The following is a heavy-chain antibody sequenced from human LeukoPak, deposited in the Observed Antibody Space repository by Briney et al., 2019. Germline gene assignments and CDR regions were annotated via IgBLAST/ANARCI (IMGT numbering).Heavy chain of an antibody. CDR3: ARGDSSSWYPLNYYYYYYMDV. Sequence: ASVKVSCKASGYTFTSYGISWVRQAPGQGLVWMGWISAYNGNTNYAQKLQGRVTMTTDTSTSTAYMELRSLRSDDTAVYYCARGDSSSWYPLNYYYYYYMDVWGKGTTVTVSS. D-gene: IGHD6-13*01. CDR1: GYTFTSYG. V-gene: IGHV1-18*01. J-gene: IGHJ6*03. CDR2: ISAYNGNT.